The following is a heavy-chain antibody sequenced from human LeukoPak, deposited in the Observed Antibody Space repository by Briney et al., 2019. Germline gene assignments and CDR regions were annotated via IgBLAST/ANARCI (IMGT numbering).Heavy chain of an antibody. CDR1: GGSISSSSYY. D-gene: IGHD3-22*01. Sequence: SETLSLTCTVSGGSISSSSYYWGWIRQPPGKGPEWIGSIYYSGSTYYNPALKSRVTISVDPSKNLFSPKLSSVTAADTAVYYCARASYYYDSSGYYYLPDAFDIWGQGTMVTVSS. V-gene: IGHV4-39*07. J-gene: IGHJ3*02. CDR2: IYYSGST. CDR3: ARASYYYDSSGYYYLPDAFDI.